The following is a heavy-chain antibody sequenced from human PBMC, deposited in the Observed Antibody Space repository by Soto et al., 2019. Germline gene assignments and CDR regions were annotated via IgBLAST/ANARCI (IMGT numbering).Heavy chain of an antibody. V-gene: IGHV4-31*03. CDR1: GGSISSGGYY. D-gene: IGHD6-25*01. J-gene: IGHJ4*02. CDR2: IYYSGST. CDR3: ARDFKRNSSAPTPIDY. Sequence: SETLSLTCTVSGGSISSGGYYWSWIRQHPGKGLEWIGYIYYSGSTYYNPSLKSRVTISVDTSKNQFSLQLSSVTVADTAVYYCARDFKRNSSAPTPIDYWGLGTLLTISA.